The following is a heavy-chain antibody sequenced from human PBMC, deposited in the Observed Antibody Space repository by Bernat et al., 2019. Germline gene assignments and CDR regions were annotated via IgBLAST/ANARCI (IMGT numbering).Heavy chain of an antibody. V-gene: IGHV4-39*01. CDR3: ARQDLIHFDF. D-gene: IGHD2-8*01. Sequence: QLQLQESGPGLLKPSETLSLTCTVSVASISSSSYYWGWIRQPPGKGLEWIGNIYYSGSTYYNPSLKSRVTISVDTSKNQISLKLNSVTAADTAVYYCARQDLIHFDFWGQGILVTVSS. J-gene: IGHJ4*02. CDR1: VASISSSSYY. CDR2: IYYSGST.